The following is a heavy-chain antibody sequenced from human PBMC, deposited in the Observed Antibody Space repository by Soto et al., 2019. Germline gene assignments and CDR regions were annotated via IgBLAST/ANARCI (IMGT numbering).Heavy chain of an antibody. J-gene: IGHJ3*02. CDR2: INIGGDNT. D-gene: IGHD2-21*01. Sequence: GGSLRLSCVGSGYNFNKYAVSWVRQAPGKGLECVSAINIGGDNTFYTDSVKGRFTISRDNSKNMLYLEMNSLTAEDTAVYYCARRAYYFYGTGSHVFYIRGQGTSVPVS. CDR1: GYNFNKYA. CDR3: ARRAYYFYGTGSHVFYI. V-gene: IGHV3-23*01.